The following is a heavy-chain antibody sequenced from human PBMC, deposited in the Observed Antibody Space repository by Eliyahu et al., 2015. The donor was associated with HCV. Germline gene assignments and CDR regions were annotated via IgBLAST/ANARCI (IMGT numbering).Heavy chain of an antibody. D-gene: IGHD3-16*02. CDR3: ARWGLGRYDYVWGSYRAFDY. Sequence: QVQLVESGGGVVQPGRSLRLSCAASGFTFSSYAXHWVRQAPGKGLEWVAVISYDGSNKYYADSVKGRFTISRDNSKNTLYLQMNSLRAEDTAVYYCARWGLGRYDYVWGSYRAFDYWGQGTLVTVSS. V-gene: IGHV3-30-3*01. CDR1: GFTFSSYA. J-gene: IGHJ4*02. CDR2: ISYDGSNK.